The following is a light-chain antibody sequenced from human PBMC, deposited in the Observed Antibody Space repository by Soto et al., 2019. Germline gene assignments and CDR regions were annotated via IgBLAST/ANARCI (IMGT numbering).Light chain of an antibody. V-gene: IGLV2-8*01. CDR3: SSYAGSNNLV. CDR2: VVS. Sequence: QSALTQPPSASGSPGQSVTISCTGTSSDVGGYNFVSWYQQHPGRVPKLMIYVVSKRPSGVPDRFSGSKSGNTASLTVSGLQAEDEADYYCSSYAGSNNLVFGGGTKLTVL. CDR1: SSDVGGYNF. J-gene: IGLJ2*01.